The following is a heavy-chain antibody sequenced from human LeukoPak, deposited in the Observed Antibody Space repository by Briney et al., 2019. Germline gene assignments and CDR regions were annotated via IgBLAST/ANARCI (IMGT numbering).Heavy chain of an antibody. D-gene: IGHD3-10*01. Sequence: GGSLRLSCAASGFIFSSYSMNWVRQAPGKGLEWVSSISSSSSHTYYTDSVKGRFTISRDDAKNSLYLQMNSLGAEDTAVYYCANTRGGVLTPTFDSWGQGTLVTVSS. CDR3: ANTRGGVLTPTFDS. J-gene: IGHJ4*02. V-gene: IGHV3-21*01. CDR1: GFIFSSYS. CDR2: ISSSSSHT.